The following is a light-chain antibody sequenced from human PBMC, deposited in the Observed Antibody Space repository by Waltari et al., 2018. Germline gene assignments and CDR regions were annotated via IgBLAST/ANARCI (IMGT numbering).Light chain of an antibody. J-gene: IGLJ2*01. CDR2: DVS. Sequence: QSALTQPASVSGSPGQSFTIFCARTSNDVGGYNSVSWYHEYPGQAPRVIIYDVSDRPSGVSDRFSGSKSGNAASLTISGLQADDEADDYCSSQSSNDVVLFGGGTKLTVL. V-gene: IGLV2-14*01. CDR1: SNDVGGYNS. CDR3: SSQSSNDVVL.